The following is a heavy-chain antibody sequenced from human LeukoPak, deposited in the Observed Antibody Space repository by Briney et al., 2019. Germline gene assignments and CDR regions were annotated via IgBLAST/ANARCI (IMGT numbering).Heavy chain of an antibody. V-gene: IGHV5-51*01. Sequence: GESLKISCKGSGYSSTSYWIAWVRQMPGKGLEWMGIIYLSDSDARYSPSFQGQVTMSADKSISTAYLQWSHLKASDTAIYYCARSGGSGRDEGFDYWGQGTLVTVSS. D-gene: IGHD6-19*01. CDR1: GYSSTSYW. CDR2: IYLSDSDA. J-gene: IGHJ4*02. CDR3: ARSGGSGRDEGFDY.